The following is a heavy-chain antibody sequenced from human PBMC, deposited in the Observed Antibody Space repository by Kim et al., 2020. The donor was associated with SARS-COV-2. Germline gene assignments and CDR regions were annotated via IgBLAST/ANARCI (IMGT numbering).Heavy chain of an antibody. Sequence: SQTLSLTCAVYGGSFSGYYWSWIRQPPGKGLEWIGEINHSGSTNYNPSLKSRVTISVDTSKNQFSLKLSSVTAADTAVYYCARVGRLRCSSTSCYFRRGGRYYFDYWGQGTLVTVSS. CDR2: INHSGST. V-gene: IGHV4-34*01. J-gene: IGHJ4*02. D-gene: IGHD2-2*01. CDR1: GGSFSGYY. CDR3: ARVGRLRCSSTSCYFRRGGRYYFDY.